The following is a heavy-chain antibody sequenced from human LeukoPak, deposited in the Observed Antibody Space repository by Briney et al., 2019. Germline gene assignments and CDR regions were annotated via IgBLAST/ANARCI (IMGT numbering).Heavy chain of an antibody. CDR2: IHNSGTT. CDR3: ARPAGGNDY. V-gene: IGHV4-34*01. J-gene: IGHJ4*02. CDR1: GGPFSGYF. D-gene: IGHD1-26*01. Sequence: SETLSLTCAVSGGPFSGYFWSWIRQSSGKGLEWIGEIHNSGTTNYNPSLKSRVTISVDTSKNQFSLKLNSVTAADTAVYYCARPAGGNDYWGQGTLVTVTS.